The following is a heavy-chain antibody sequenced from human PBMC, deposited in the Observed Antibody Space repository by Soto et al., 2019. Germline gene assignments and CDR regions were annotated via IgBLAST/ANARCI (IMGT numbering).Heavy chain of an antibody. CDR2: IIPIFGTA. CDR3: ARGGLQRVLNYYDSGGYWYYGMAV. CDR1: GGTFSSYA. V-gene: IGHV1-69*13. D-gene: IGHD3-22*01. Sequence: SVKVSCKASGGTFSSYAISWVRQAPGQGLEWMGGIIPIFGTANYAQKFQGRVTITADESTSTAYMELSSLRSEDTAVYYCARGGLQRVLNYYDSGGYWYYGMAVWGQGTRVTVSS. J-gene: IGHJ6*02.